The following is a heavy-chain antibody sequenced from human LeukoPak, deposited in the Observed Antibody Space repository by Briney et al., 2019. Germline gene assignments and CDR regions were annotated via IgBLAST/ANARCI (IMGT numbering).Heavy chain of an antibody. CDR3: AIRGPTPYYYYYYMDV. D-gene: IGHD3-10*01. J-gene: IGHJ6*03. V-gene: IGHV4-31*03. CDR2: IYYSGST. Sequence: PSQTLSLTCTVSGGSISSGGYYWSWIRQHPGKGLEWIGYIYYSGSTYYNPSLKSRVTISVDTSKNQFSLKLSSVTAADTAVYYCAIRGPTPYYYYYYMDVWGKGTTVTVSS. CDR1: GGSISSGGYY.